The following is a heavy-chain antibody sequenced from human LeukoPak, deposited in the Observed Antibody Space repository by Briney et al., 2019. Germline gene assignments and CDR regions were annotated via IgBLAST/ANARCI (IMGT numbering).Heavy chain of an antibody. CDR2: IYPGDSDT. CDR3: ASTYYGDNSGYGGYY. V-gene: IGHV5-51*01. D-gene: IGHD3-22*01. J-gene: IGHJ4*02. Sequence: PGESLEISCEGSGYIFTSYWIGWVRQVPGKGLEWMGIIYPGDSDTRYSPSFQGQVTISADKSISTAYLQWSTLKASDTAMYYCASTYYGDNSGYGGYYWGQGTLVTVSS. CDR1: GYIFTSYW.